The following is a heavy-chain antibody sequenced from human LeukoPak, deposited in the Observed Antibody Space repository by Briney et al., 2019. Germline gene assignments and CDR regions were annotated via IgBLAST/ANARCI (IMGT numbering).Heavy chain of an antibody. Sequence: GASVKVSCKASGYTFTSYYMHWVRQAPGQALECMGIINPSGCSTSYAQKFQGRVTMTRDMPTSTVYMELSSLRSEDTAVYYCARDWVAGRAVDYWGQGTLVTVSS. CDR2: INPSGCST. V-gene: IGHV1-46*01. CDR1: GYTFTSYY. CDR3: ARDWVAGRAVDY. D-gene: IGHD6-19*01. J-gene: IGHJ4*02.